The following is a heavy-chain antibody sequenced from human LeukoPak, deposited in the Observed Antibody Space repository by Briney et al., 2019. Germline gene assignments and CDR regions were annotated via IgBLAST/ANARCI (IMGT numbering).Heavy chain of an antibody. CDR1: GFTFSSYG. J-gene: IGHJ4*02. V-gene: IGHV3-33*01. CDR2: IWYDGDDK. D-gene: IGHD1-26*01. CDR3: ARDMSGSYSFDY. Sequence: GRSLRLSCAASGFTFSSYGMHWVRQAPGKGLEWVAVIWYDGDDKYYADSVKGRFTISRDDSKNTLYLQMNSLRAEDTAVYYCARDMSGSYSFDYWGQGTLVTVSS.